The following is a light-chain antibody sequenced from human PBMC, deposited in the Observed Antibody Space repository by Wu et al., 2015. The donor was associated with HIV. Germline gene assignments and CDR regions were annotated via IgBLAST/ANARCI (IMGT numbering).Light chain of an antibody. V-gene: IGKV1-6*01. J-gene: IGKJ1*01. CDR1: QGIRDD. CDR3: LQDYSYPWT. CDR2: GAS. Sequence: IQMTQSPSSLSASVGNRVTITCRASQGIRDDLGWYQQKPGKAPNLLIYGASSLQSGVPSRFNGSGSGTDFTLTISSLQPEDFATYYCLQDYSYPWTFGQGTKVEVK.